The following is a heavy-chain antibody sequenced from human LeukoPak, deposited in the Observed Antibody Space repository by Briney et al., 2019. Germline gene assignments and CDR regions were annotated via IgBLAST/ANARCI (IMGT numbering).Heavy chain of an antibody. CDR1: GFTFSGFW. D-gene: IGHD6-6*01. CDR2: INSDGSEG. J-gene: IGHJ3*01. CDR3: ARSSYSSSSSV. V-gene: IGHV3-7*03. Sequence: GGSLRFSGAVSGFTFSGFWMSWSRQAPGKGLEWVASINSDGSEGYYADVVKGRFTISRDNAKNSLYLQINSLRAEDTAVYYCARSSYSSSSSVWGQGTMVTVSS.